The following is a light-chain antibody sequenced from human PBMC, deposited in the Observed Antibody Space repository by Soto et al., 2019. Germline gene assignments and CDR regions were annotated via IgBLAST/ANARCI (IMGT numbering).Light chain of an antibody. CDR1: PSISTW. CDR3: QQYNSYSPT. CDR2: KAS. Sequence: DIQMTQSPSTLSASVGDRVTITCRASPSISTWLAWYQQEPGKAPKLLIHKASSLQSGVPSRFSGSGSGTDFTLTISSLHPDDFATYYCQQYNSYSPTFGQGTKVDIK. V-gene: IGKV1-5*03. J-gene: IGKJ1*01.